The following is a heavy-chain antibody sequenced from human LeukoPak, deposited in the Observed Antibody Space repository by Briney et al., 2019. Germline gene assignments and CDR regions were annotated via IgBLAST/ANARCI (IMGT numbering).Heavy chain of an antibody. V-gene: IGHV4-59*01. CDR3: ARAGSSASYYDFWSGYYTGYYYYMDV. CDR1: GGSISSYY. CDR2: IYYSGST. J-gene: IGHJ6*03. Sequence: PSETLSLTCTVSGGSISSYYWSWIRQPPGKGLEWIGYIYYSGSTNYNPSLKSRVTISVDTSKNQFSLKLSSVTAADAAVYYFARAGSSASYYDFWSGYYTGYYYYMDVWGKGTTVTVSS. D-gene: IGHD3-3*01.